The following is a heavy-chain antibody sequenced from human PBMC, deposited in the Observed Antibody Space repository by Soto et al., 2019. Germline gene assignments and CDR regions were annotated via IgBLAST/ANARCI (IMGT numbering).Heavy chain of an antibody. CDR2: ISGSGNTI. CDR3: AKVGYDTYGYYLRSLDY. D-gene: IGHD3-3*01. V-gene: IGHV3-23*01. Sequence: VGSLRLSGAASGFTFSTNAMSWVRQAPGMGLEFVSLISGSGNTIYYADSVEGRFTISRDNSKNTVSLQMNSLRAEDTAVYYCAKVGYDTYGYYLRSLDYWGQGTPVTVSS. CDR1: GFTFSTNA. J-gene: IGHJ4*02.